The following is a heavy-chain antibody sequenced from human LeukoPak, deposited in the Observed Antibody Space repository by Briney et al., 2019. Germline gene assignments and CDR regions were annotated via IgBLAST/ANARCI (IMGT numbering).Heavy chain of an antibody. V-gene: IGHV3-7*03. Sequence: GGSLRLSCAASGFTFSSYWMSWVRQAPGKGLEWVANIKQDGSEKYYVDSVKGRFTISRDNAKNSLYLQMNSLRVEDTAVYYCAKGGVVVAATPFDYWGQGTLVTVSS. CDR3: AKGGVVVAATPFDY. J-gene: IGHJ4*02. D-gene: IGHD2-15*01. CDR2: IKQDGSEK. CDR1: GFTFSSYW.